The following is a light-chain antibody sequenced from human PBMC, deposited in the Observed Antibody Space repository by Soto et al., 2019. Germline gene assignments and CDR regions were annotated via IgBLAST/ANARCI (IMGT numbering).Light chain of an antibody. CDR3: QQSYSTPRP. CDR2: AAS. J-gene: IGKJ1*01. V-gene: IGKV1-39*01. CDR1: QSISSY. Sequence: DIQMTQSPSSLSASVGDRVTITCRASQSISSYLDWYQQKLGKAPKLLIYAASSLQSGVPSRFSGSGSGTDFTLTISSLQPEDFATYYCQQSYSTPRPFGQGTKVEIK.